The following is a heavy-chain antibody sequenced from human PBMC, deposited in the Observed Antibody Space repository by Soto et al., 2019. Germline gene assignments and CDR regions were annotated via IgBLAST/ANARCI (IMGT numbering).Heavy chain of an antibody. J-gene: IGHJ4*02. D-gene: IGHD6-13*01. Sequence: ASVKVSCKASGSTFTSYYMHWVRQAPGQGLEWMGWISAYNGNTNYAQKLQGRVTMTTDTSTSTAYMELRSLRSDDTAVYHCATQARGQQLATDWGQGTLVTVSS. V-gene: IGHV1-18*04. CDR3: ATQARGQQLATD. CDR2: ISAYNGNT. CDR1: GSTFTSYY.